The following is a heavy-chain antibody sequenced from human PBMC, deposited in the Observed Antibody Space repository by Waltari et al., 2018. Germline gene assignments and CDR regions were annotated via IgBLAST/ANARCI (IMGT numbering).Heavy chain of an antibody. D-gene: IGHD5-12*01. J-gene: IGHJ4*02. CDR2: ISGTGSNT. Sequence: EAQLWESGGGLVQPGGSLRVSCAASGFPVSSYAMSWVRQAPGKGLEWVSEISGTGSNTYYADSVKGRFTISKDNSKNILYLQMDSLRAEDTAVYYCARDGYNWIAFDVWGQGVLVTASS. V-gene: IGHV3-23*01. CDR1: GFPVSSYA. CDR3: ARDGYNWIAFDV.